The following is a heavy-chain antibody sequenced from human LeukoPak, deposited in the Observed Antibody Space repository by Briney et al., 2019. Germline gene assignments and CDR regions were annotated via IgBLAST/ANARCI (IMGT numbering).Heavy chain of an antibody. CDR1: GGSISSSSYY. Sequence: SETLSLTCTVSGGSISSSSYYWGWIRQPPGKGLEWIGSIYYSGSTYYNPSLKSRVTISVDTSKNQFSLKLSSVTAADTAVYYCARNGVDFDWSQTTYYYGMDVWGQGTTVTVSS. D-gene: IGHD3-9*01. CDR2: IYYSGST. J-gene: IGHJ6*02. CDR3: ARNGVDFDWSQTTYYYGMDV. V-gene: IGHV4-39*01.